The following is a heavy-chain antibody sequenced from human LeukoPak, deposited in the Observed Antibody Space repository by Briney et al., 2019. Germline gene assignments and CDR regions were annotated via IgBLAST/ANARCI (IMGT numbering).Heavy chain of an antibody. CDR1: GFTLSSNY. V-gene: IGHV3-21*01. D-gene: IGHD3-9*01. Sequence: GGSLRLSCAASGFTLSSNYMSWVRQAPGKGLECGSSITSSSRYIYYADSVKGRFTISRDNAKNSLYLQMNSLRAEDTAVYYCARAPILRYCEGYYFDYWGQGTLVTVSS. CDR2: ITSSSRYI. J-gene: IGHJ4*02. CDR3: ARAPILRYCEGYYFDY.